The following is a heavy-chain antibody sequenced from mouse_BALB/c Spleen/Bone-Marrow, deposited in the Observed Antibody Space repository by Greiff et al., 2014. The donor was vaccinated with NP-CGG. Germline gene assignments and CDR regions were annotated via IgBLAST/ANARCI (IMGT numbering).Heavy chain of an antibody. CDR1: GYTFTDYA. D-gene: IGHD2-14*01. J-gene: IGHJ4*01. V-gene: IGHV1S137*01. Sequence: VKLMESGAELVRPGVSVKISCKGSGYTFTDYAIHWVKQSHAKSLEWIGLISGYYGDAIYNQKFKGKATMTVDKSSSTAYMDLARLTSEDSAIYYGARSGKVRNAMDYWGQGTSVTVSS. CDR2: ISGYYGDA. CDR3: ARSGKVRNAMDY.